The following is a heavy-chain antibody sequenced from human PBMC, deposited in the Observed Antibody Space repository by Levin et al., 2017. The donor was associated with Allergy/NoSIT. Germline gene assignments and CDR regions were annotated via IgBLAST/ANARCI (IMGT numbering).Heavy chain of an antibody. CDR2: IDWEDDT. V-gene: IGHV2-70*01. CDR1: GFSLSTSGMC. J-gene: IGHJ3*02. Sequence: ESGPTLVKPTQTLTLTCTFSGFSLSTSGMCVTWIRQPPGKALEWLALIDWEDDTYFNSSLKTRLTISKDTSKNQVLLTMTNMDPVDTATYYCARTSTVERAFDIWGQGTMVTVSS. CDR3: ARTSTVERAFDI. D-gene: IGHD1-1*01.